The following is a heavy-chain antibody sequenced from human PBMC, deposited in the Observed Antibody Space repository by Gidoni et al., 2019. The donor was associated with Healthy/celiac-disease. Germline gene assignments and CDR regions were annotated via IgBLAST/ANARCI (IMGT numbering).Heavy chain of an antibody. J-gene: IGHJ6*03. Sequence: QVQLVQSGAEVKKPGSSVKVSCKASGGTFSSYAISWVRQAPGQGLEWMGRIIPILGIANYAQKFQGRVTITADKSTSTAYMELSSLRSEDTAVYYCATLADIVANYADYYYYYYMDVWGKGTTVTVSS. D-gene: IGHD5-12*01. CDR2: IIPILGIA. CDR3: ATLADIVANYADYYYYYYMDV. CDR1: GGTFSSYA. V-gene: IGHV1-69*04.